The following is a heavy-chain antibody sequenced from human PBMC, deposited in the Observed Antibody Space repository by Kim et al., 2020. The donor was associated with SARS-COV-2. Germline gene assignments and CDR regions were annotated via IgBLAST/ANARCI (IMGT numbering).Heavy chain of an antibody. CDR3: ARERSWDYYDSSGYKYYYYYYGMDV. D-gene: IGHD3-22*01. Sequence: GGSLRLSCAASGFTFSSYWMHWVRQAPGKGLVWVSRINSDGSSTSYADSVKGRFTISRDNAKNTLYLQMNSLRAEDTAVYYCARERSWDYYDSSGYKYYYYYYGMDVWGQGTTVTVSS. J-gene: IGHJ6*02. CDR1: GFTFSSYW. V-gene: IGHV3-74*01. CDR2: INSDGSST.